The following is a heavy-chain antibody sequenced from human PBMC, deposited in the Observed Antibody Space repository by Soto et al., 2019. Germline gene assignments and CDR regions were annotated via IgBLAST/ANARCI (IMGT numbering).Heavy chain of an antibody. V-gene: IGHV3-48*01. J-gene: IGHJ3*02. Sequence: EVQLVESGGGFVQPGGSLRLSCEASGFTFSSYSMNWVRQAPGKGLEWVSYISSTTSIIYSADSVKGRFTISRDNAKNSRYLQMSSLRAEDTAVYYCARLGVGYTYGDALDIWGQGTMVTVSS. CDR3: ARLGVGYTYGDALDI. D-gene: IGHD5-18*01. CDR1: GFTFSSYS. CDR2: ISSTTSII.